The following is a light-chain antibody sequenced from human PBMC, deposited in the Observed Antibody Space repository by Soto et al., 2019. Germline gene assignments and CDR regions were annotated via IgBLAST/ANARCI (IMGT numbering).Light chain of an antibody. V-gene: IGLV3-1*01. CDR3: QACDSSTAVV. CDR1: KLGDKY. CDR2: QDS. J-gene: IGLJ2*01. Sequence: SYELTQPPSVSVSPGQTASITCSGDKLGDKYACWYQQKPGQSPVLVIYQDSKRPSGIPERFSGSNSGNTATLTISGTQAMDEADYYCQACDSSTAVVFGGGTKLTDL.